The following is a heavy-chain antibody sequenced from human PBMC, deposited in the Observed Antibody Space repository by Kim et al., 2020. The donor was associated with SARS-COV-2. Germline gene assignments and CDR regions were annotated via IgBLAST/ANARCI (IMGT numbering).Heavy chain of an antibody. V-gene: IGHV4-34*01. D-gene: IGHD7-27*01. CDR3: ARAPKLGIRWYFDL. J-gene: IGHJ2*01. Sequence: PSLKSRVTISVATSKNQFSLKLSSVPAADTAVYYCARAPKLGIRWYFDLWGRGTLVTVSS.